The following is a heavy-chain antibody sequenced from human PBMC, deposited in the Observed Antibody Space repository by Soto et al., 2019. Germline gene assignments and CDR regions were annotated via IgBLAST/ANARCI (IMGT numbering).Heavy chain of an antibody. CDR1: GGTFSSYA. Sequence: GASVKVSCKASGGTFSSYAISWVRQAPGQGLEWMGGIIPIFGTANYAQKFQGRVTITADESTSTAYMELSSLRSEDTAVYYCARDGLFGSGSYYNPGYWGQGTLVTVSS. D-gene: IGHD3-10*01. J-gene: IGHJ4*02. CDR3: ARDGLFGSGSYYNPGY. V-gene: IGHV1-69*13. CDR2: IIPIFGTA.